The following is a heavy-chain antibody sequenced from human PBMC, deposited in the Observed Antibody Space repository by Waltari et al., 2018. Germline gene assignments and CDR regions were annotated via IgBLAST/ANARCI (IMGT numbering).Heavy chain of an antibody. D-gene: IGHD3-3*01. Sequence: QVQLQESGPGLVKPSETLSLICSVSGDSITNYYWSWVRQPPGKGLEWIGYIAYSGSTGYNASRKSRATRSVDTSKKQFSLRLGSVTAADTAIYYCARSYDFWSGYPLHYWGQGTLVTVSS. J-gene: IGHJ4*02. CDR2: IAYSGST. CDR1: GDSITNYY. CDR3: ARSYDFWSGYPLHY. V-gene: IGHV4-59*01.